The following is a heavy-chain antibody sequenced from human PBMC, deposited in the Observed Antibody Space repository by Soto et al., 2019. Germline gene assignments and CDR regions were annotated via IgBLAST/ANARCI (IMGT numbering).Heavy chain of an antibody. CDR1: GFTFISYW. CDR2: INSDGSST. V-gene: IGHV3-74*01. D-gene: IGHD2-8*02. CDR3: ASLVVTPYYYYMDV. Sequence: GGSLRLSCAASGFTFISYWMHWVRQAPWKGLVWVSRINSDGSSTSYADSVKGRFTISRDNAKNTLYLQMNSLRAEDTAVYYCASLVVTPYYYYMDVWGKGTTVTVSS. J-gene: IGHJ6*03.